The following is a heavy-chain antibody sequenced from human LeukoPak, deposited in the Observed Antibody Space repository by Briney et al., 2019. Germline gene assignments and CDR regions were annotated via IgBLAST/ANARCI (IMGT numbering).Heavy chain of an antibody. D-gene: IGHD2-2*01. CDR1: GYTFTSYY. V-gene: IGHV1-46*01. CDR2: INPSGGST. J-gene: IGHJ3*02. Sequence: ASVKVSCKASGYTFTSYYMHWVRQAPGQGLEWMGIINPSGGSTSYAQKFQGRVTMTRDTSTSTVYMELSSLRSEDTAVYYCARGIVVVPAAIRGDAFDIWGQGTMVTVSS. CDR3: ARGIVVVPAAIRGDAFDI.